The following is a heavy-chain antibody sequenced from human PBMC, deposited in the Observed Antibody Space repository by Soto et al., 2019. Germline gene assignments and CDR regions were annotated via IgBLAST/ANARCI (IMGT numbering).Heavy chain of an antibody. V-gene: IGHV3-48*02. CDR1: GFTFSSYS. CDR3: ERAHPPHFGYNWNQYFDY. Sequence: TGGSLRLSCAASGFTFSSYSMNWVRQAPGKGLEWVSYISSSSSTIYYADSVKGRFTIYRDNAKNSLYLQMNSLRDEDTAVYYFERAHPPHFGYNWNQYFDYWGQGTLVHVSS. J-gene: IGHJ4*02. CDR2: ISSSSSTI. D-gene: IGHD1-20*01.